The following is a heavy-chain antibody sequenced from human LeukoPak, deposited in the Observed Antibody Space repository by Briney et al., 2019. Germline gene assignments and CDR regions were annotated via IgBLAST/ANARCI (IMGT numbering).Heavy chain of an antibody. J-gene: IGHJ4*02. CDR1: GGTFSSYA. V-gene: IGHV1-8*03. CDR2: MNPNSGRT. Sequence: AASVKVSCKASGGTFSSYAISWVRQAPGQGLEWMGWMNPNSGRTGYAQNFQGRITITRNTSISTAYMELSSLRSEDTAVYYCTRETSSRYFDYWGQGTLVTVSS. CDR3: TRETSSRYFDY.